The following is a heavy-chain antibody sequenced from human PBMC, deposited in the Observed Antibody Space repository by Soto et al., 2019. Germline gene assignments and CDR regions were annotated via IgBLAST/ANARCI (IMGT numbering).Heavy chain of an antibody. CDR1: GGSISSGGYS. V-gene: IGHV4-30-2*01. J-gene: IGHJ5*02. CDR2: IYHSGST. Sequence: QLQLQESGSGLVKPSQTLSLTCAVSGGSISSGGYSWSWIRQPPGKGLEWIGYIYHSGSTYYNPSLKRRVTISGDGSKNQFSLKVSSVTASDTAVYYCARGGCSCGSCYGRFDPWGQGTLVPVSS. CDR3: ARGGCSCGSCYGRFDP. D-gene: IGHD2-15*01.